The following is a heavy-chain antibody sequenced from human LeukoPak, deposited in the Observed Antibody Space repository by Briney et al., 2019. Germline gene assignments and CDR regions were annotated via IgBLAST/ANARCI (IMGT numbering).Heavy chain of an antibody. CDR2: MWYDGSNK. CDR3: ARGLPPLMKYYFDY. D-gene: IGHD2-8*01. V-gene: IGHV3-33*01. CDR1: GFTFNSYG. J-gene: IGHJ4*02. Sequence: PGGSLRLSCAASGFTFNSYGMHWVRQAPGKGLEWVAAMWYDGSNKYYADSVRGRFTISRDDSKNTLYLQMNSLRAEDTAMYYCARGLPPLMKYYFDYWGQGTLVTVSS.